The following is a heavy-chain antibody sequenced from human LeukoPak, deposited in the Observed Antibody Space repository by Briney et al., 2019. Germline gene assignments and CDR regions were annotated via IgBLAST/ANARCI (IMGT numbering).Heavy chain of an antibody. CDR2: IYYSGST. D-gene: IGHD4-17*01. CDR1: GGSISSYY. J-gene: IGHJ4*02. CDR3: ARFDYGDLYGDY. V-gene: IGHV4-59*01. Sequence: SETLSLTCTVSGGSISSYYWSWIRQPPGKGLEWLGYIYYSGSTNYNPSLKSRVTISVDTSKNQFSLKLSSVTAADTAVYYCARFDYGDLYGDYWGQGTLVTVSS.